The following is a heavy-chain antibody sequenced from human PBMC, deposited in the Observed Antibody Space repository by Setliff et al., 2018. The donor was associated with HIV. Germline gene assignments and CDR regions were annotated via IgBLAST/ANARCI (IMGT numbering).Heavy chain of an antibody. CDR1: GGTFSSQD. V-gene: IGHV1-8*01. Sequence: GASVKVSCKASGGTFSSQDINWVRQATGQGLEWMGWMNPNSGNTGYAPKFQGRVTMTRDTSINTAYMELSSLTSEDTAVYYCAREGVAGSGGGFDYWGQGTLVTVSS. CDR3: AREGVAGSGGGFDY. J-gene: IGHJ4*02. CDR2: MNPNSGNT. D-gene: IGHD6-19*01.